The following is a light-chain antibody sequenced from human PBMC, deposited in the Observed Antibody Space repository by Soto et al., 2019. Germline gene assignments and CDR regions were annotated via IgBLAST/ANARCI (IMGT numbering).Light chain of an antibody. V-gene: IGKV1-5*01. CDR2: DAS. J-gene: IGKJ2*01. Sequence: DIQMTQSPSTLSASVGDSVTITCRASERISSWLAWYQQKPGKASKLLIYDASTLESGVPSRFRGSGFGTEFTLTISRLQPDDFATSYCQHDISYVPYTFGQGTKVDIK. CDR1: ERISSW. CDR3: QHDISYVPYT.